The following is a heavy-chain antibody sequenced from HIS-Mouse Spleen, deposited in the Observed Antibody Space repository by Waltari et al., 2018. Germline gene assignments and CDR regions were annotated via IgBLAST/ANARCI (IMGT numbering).Heavy chain of an antibody. J-gene: IGHJ4*02. CDR3: ARIAEGYTSGWYAFDY. D-gene: IGHD6-19*01. Sequence: QVTLRESGPALVKPTQTLTLNCTFSGLPLSTSGMCVSWIRQPPGKALEWLARIDWDDDKYYSTSLKTRLTISRDTSKNQVVLTMTNMDPLDTATYYCARIAEGYTSGWYAFDYWGQGTLVTVSS. V-gene: IGHV2-70*15. CDR1: GLPLSTSGMC. CDR2: IDWDDDK.